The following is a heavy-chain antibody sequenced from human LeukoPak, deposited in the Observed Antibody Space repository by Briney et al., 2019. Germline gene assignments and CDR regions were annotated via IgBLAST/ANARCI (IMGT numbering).Heavy chain of an antibody. Sequence: SETLSLTCTVSGGSISSYYWSWIRQPPGKGLEWIGYIYYSGSTNYNPSLKRRVTISVDTSKNQFSLKLSSVTAADTAVYYCARAEIPGAFDIWGQGTMVTVSS. CDR2: IYYSGST. V-gene: IGHV4-59*01. J-gene: IGHJ3*02. CDR1: GGSISSYY. CDR3: ARAEIPGAFDI. D-gene: IGHD1-14*01.